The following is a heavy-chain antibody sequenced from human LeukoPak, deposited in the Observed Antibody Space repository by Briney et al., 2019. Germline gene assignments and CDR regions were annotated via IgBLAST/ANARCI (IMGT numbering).Heavy chain of an antibody. V-gene: IGHV1-69*04. J-gene: IGHJ4*02. CDR3: AREWDPLIQLWAPLDY. CDR2: IIPILGIA. D-gene: IGHD5-18*01. Sequence: GASVKVSCKASGGTFSSYAISWVRQAPGQGLEWMGRIIPILGIAHYAQKFQGRLTITADKSTSTAYMELSSLRSEDTAVYYCAREWDPLIQLWAPLDYWGQGTLVTVSS. CDR1: GGTFSSYA.